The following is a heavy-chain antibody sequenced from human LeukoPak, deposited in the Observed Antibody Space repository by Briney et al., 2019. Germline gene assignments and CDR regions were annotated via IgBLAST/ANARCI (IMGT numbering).Heavy chain of an antibody. CDR2: ISSSGSTI. V-gene: IGHV3-48*03. J-gene: IGHJ5*02. D-gene: IGHD3-16*02. CDR3: ASHSPYRFAP. CDR1: VVTSCGYVV. Sequence: PGGSLRLSYVDSVVTSCGYVVCTGRQAPGKGLEWVSYISSSGSTIYYADSVKGRFTISRDNAKKSLYLQMNSLRAEDTAVYYCASHSPYRFAPWGQGTLVTVSS.